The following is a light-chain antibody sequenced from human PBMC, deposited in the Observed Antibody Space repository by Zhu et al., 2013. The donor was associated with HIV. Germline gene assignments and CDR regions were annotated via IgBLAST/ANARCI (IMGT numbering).Light chain of an antibody. CDR3: GTWDSTLSAML. V-gene: IGLV1-44*01. Sequence: QSVLTQPPSASGTPGQRVTISCSGRTSNIGRNTVNWYQQFPGRAPNVLIYSTDQRSSGVPDRFSGSKSGTSATLGITGLQTGDEADYYCGTWDSTLSAMLFGGGTKLTVL. J-gene: IGLJ2*01. CDR1: TSNIGRNT. CDR2: STD.